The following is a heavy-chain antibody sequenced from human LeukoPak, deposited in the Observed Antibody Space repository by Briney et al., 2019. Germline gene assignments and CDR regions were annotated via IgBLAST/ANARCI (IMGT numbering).Heavy chain of an antibody. V-gene: IGHV3-11*01. CDR1: GFSFSDYY. CDR3: AFSKDGGNSASDY. J-gene: IGHJ4*02. Sequence: GGSLRLSCAASGFSFSDYYMSWIRQAPGKGLEWVSYISSFGSTIYYADSVKGRFTISRDNAKNSPYLQMNSLRAEDTAVYYCAFSKDGGNSASDYWGQGTLVTVSS. CDR2: ISSFGSTI. D-gene: IGHD4-23*01.